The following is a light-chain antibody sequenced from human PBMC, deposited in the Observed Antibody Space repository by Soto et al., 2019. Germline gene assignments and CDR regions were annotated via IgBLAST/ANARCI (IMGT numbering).Light chain of an antibody. CDR1: QSVGSL. CDR2: GAS. Sequence: EIVMTRAPASLSVSPSERAAFCGRADQSVGSLLAWYQQNPGRAPRLLIYGASTRAAGIPDRFSGSGSGTEFTLTIGSMQSEDFATYYCQQYNRWPITFGQGTRLENK. CDR3: QQYNRWPIT. J-gene: IGKJ5*01. V-gene: IGKV3-15*01.